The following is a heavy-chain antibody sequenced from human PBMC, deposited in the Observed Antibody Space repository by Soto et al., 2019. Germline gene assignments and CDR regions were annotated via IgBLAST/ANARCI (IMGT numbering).Heavy chain of an antibody. CDR1: GFTFSNAW. Sequence: SGGSLRLSCAASGFTFSNAWMNWVRQAPGKGLEWVGRIKSKTDGGTTDYAAPVKGRFTISRDDSKNTLYLQMNSLKTEDTAVYYCTTDPAGGYYDSSGYYSLSFDYWGQGTLVTVSS. CDR2: IKSKTDGGTT. D-gene: IGHD3-22*01. V-gene: IGHV3-15*07. J-gene: IGHJ4*02. CDR3: TTDPAGGYYDSSGYYSLSFDY.